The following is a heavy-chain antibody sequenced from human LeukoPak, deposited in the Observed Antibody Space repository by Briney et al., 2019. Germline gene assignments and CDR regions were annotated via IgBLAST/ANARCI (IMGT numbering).Heavy chain of an antibody. CDR3: ARGGGNWNYGY. CDR2: IYYSGST. J-gene: IGHJ4*02. V-gene: IGHV4-61*05. D-gene: IGHD1-7*01. Sequence: SETLSLTCTVSGGSISSSSYYWGWLRQPPGKGLEWIGYIYYSGSTNYNPSLKSRVTISVDTSKNQFSLKLSSVTAADTAVYYCARGGGNWNYGYWGQGTLVTVS. CDR1: GGSISSSSYY.